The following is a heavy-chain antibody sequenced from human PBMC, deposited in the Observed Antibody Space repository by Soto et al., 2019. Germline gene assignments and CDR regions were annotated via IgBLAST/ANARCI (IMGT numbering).Heavy chain of an antibody. Sequence: GASVKVSCKASGYTFNSYDINWVRQATGQGLEWMGWMNPNSGNTGYAQKFQGRVTMTRNTSISTAYMELSSLRSEDTAVYYCARGHSSSSPDDYWGQGTLVTVSS. V-gene: IGHV1-8*01. D-gene: IGHD6-6*01. J-gene: IGHJ4*02. CDR2: MNPNSGNT. CDR3: ARGHSSSSPDDY. CDR1: GYTFNSYD.